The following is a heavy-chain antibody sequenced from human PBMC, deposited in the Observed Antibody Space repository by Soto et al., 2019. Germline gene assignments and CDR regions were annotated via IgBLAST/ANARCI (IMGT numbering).Heavy chain of an antibody. J-gene: IGHJ6*02. CDR2: IYPDDSDT. CDR1: GFNFPTFW. D-gene: IGHD1-7*01. CDR3: ASGNYSSLGGGLDV. Sequence: PGESLKISWKHSGFNFPTFWIAWVRQMPGKGLELMGTIYPDDSDTRXXPSFQGQXXISAYKSIQTXYLQWXILKASDSALYYCASGNYSSLGGGLDVWGQGTX. V-gene: IGHV5-51*01.